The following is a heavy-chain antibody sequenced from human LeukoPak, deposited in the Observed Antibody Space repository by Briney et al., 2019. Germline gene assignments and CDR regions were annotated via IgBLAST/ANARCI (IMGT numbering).Heavy chain of an antibody. CDR2: ISGSGGST. J-gene: IGHJ4*02. CDR3: AKLAVRGVVISLLNY. Sequence: PGGSLRLSCAASGFTFSSYAMSWVRQAPGMGLEWVSTISGSGGSTYYADSVKGRFTISRDNSKNTLYLQMNSLRAEDTAVYFCAKLAVRGVVISLLNYWGQGTLVPVSS. D-gene: IGHD3-10*01. V-gene: IGHV3-23*01. CDR1: GFTFSSYA.